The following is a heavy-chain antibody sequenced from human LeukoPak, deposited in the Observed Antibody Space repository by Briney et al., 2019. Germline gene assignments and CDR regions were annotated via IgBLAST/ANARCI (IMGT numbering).Heavy chain of an antibody. CDR2: ISAYNGNT. D-gene: IGHD1-1*01. CDR1: GYTFTTYG. Sequence: ASVKVSCKASGYTFTTYGFSWVRQAPGQGLEWMGWISAYNGNTNYAQRLQGRVAMTTDTSTSTVYMELRSLRSDDTAVYYCARDKNWKPDYWGQGTLVTVSS. CDR3: ARDKNWKPDY. J-gene: IGHJ4*02. V-gene: IGHV1-18*01.